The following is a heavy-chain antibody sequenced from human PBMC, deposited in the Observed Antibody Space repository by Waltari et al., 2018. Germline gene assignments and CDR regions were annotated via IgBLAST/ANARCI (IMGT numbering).Heavy chain of an antibody. Sequence: EVQLVESGGGLVQPGGSLRLSCAASGISFSSFWMTWVRQAPGGWLEWVANIKQDGSEEYYVDSVKGRFTISKDNAKNSLYLQMNSLRAEDTAVYFCARERRGQSGWYYFDFWGQGSLVTVSS. D-gene: IGHD6-19*01. V-gene: IGHV3-7*01. CDR3: ARERRGQSGWYYFDF. CDR1: GISFSSFW. CDR2: IKQDGSEE. J-gene: IGHJ4*02.